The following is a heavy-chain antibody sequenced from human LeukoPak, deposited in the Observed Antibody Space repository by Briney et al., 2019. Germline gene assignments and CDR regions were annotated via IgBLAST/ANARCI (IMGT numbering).Heavy chain of an antibody. CDR1: GYSFTSYW. Sequence: GESLKISCKGSGYSFTSYWIGWVRQMPGKGLEWIGIVYPATSDTTYSPSFQGQVTISADKSSSTAYLQWSSLKASDTAMYYCARQTLYSGSSYYYYYMDVWGKGTTVTVSS. V-gene: IGHV5-51*01. J-gene: IGHJ6*03. CDR2: VYPATSDT. D-gene: IGHD1-26*01. CDR3: ARQTLYSGSSYYYYYMDV.